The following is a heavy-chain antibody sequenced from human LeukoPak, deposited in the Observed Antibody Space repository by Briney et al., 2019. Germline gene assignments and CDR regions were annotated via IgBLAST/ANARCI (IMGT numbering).Heavy chain of an antibody. J-gene: IGHJ3*02. D-gene: IGHD3-9*01. CDR3: AMGMLTPFDI. CDR1: GFTFSSYW. Sequence: GGSLRLSCAASGFTFSSYWVHWVRQAPGKGLVWVSRINSDGSSTTYADSVKGRFTISRDNAKNTLYLQMNSLRAEDTAVYYRAMGMLTPFDIWGQGTMVTVSS. V-gene: IGHV3-74*01. CDR2: INSDGSST.